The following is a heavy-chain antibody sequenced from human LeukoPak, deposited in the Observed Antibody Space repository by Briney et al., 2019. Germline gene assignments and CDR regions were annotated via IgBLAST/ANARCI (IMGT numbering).Heavy chain of an antibody. D-gene: IGHD2-21*02. CDR2: ISTSSGTV. V-gene: IGHV3-48*04. CDR1: GFTFSNYN. CDR3: ARGGDPDY. Sequence: GGSLRLSCAASGFTFSNYNLNWVRQVPGKGLEWVSYISTSSGTVFYADSVKGRFTISRDNAKNSLYLQMNSLRAEDTAVYYCARGGDPDYWGQGTLVTVSS. J-gene: IGHJ4*02.